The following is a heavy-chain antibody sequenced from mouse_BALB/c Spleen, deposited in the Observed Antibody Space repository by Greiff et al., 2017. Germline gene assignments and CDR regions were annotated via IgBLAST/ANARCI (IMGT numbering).Heavy chain of an antibody. Sequence: VKLVESGPGLVAPSQSLSITCTVSGFSLNSYGVHWVRQPPGKGLEWLGVIWAGGSTNYNSALMSRLSISKDNSKSQVFLKMNSLQTDDTAMYYCARDPLITTASAMDYWGQGTSVTVSS. D-gene: IGHD1-2*01. CDR2: IWAGGST. CDR1: GFSLNSYG. J-gene: IGHJ4*01. CDR3: ARDPLITTASAMDY. V-gene: IGHV2-9*02.